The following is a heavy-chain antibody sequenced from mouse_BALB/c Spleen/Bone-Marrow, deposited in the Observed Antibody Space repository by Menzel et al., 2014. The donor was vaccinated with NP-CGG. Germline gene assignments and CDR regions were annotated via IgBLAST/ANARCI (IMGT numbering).Heavy chain of an antibody. J-gene: IGHJ3*01. V-gene: IGHV14-1*02. D-gene: IGHD2-1*01. CDR3: AGGNYRFAY. Sequence: VQLQQSGAELVRPGALVKLSCKASGFSIXDYYMHWVKQRPEQGLEWIGWIDPENGNTIYDPKFQGKASITADTSSNTAYLQLSSLTSEDTAVYYCAGGNYRFAYWGQGTLVTVPA. CDR2: IDPENGNT. CDR1: GFSIXDYY.